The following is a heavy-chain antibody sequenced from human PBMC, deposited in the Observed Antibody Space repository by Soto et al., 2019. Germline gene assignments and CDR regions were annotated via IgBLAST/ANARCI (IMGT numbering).Heavy chain of an antibody. J-gene: IGHJ4*02. CDR2: VNPNNGDT. V-gene: IGHV1-8*01. Sequence: QVQLVKSGAELKKPGASVKVSCKASGYTFSNYDMNWVRQATGQGPEWIGWVNPNNGDTGYAQKFQGRVTLTTDISTTTAYIELTSLRSEYTAIYYCAKVSRKGSAIDFDYWGQGTLITVSS. CDR3: AKVSRKGSAIDFDY. D-gene: IGHD3-10*01. CDR1: GYTFSNYD.